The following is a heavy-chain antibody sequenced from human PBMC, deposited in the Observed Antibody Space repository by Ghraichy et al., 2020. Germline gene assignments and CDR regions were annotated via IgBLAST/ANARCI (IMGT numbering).Heavy chain of an antibody. Sequence: SGPTLVKPTEPLTLTCTVSGFSLSDARMGVSWIRQPPGKALEWLAHIFSNDEKSYSTSLKSRLTISKDTSKRQVVLTMTNMDPVDTATYYCTRILLRDKYEAPDYWGQGTLVTVSS. J-gene: IGHJ4*02. CDR1: GFSLSDARMG. V-gene: IGHV2-26*01. CDR2: IFSNDEK. CDR3: TRILLRDKYEAPDY. D-gene: IGHD3-3*01.